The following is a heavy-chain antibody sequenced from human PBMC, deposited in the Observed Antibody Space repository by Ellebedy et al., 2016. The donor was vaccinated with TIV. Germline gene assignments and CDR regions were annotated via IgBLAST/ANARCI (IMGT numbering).Heavy chain of an antibody. CDR2: ISHDGSET. Sequence: GESLKISCAASGFTFTTHWMHWIRQAPGKGPVWVSRISHDGSETIYADSVRGRFTVSRDNAKNTLYLQMNSLRVEDTAVYYCARAIGVADCSWGQGTLVTVSS. V-gene: IGHV3-74*01. D-gene: IGHD2-21*02. CDR3: ARAIGVADCS. J-gene: IGHJ5*02. CDR1: GFTFTTHW.